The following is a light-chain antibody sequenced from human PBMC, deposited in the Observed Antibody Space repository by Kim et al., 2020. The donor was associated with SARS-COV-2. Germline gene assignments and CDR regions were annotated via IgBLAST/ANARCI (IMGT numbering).Light chain of an antibody. V-gene: IGLV3-19*01. CDR1: SLRSHY. J-gene: IGLJ2*01. Sequence: VALGQTVRITCEGDSLRSHYATGYQKKPGQALILGIYGKNNRPSGIPDRLSGSSSGNTASLTITGSQAGDEDDFYCNSRDRKDNVVLGGGTKLTVL. CDR2: GKN. CDR3: NSRDRKDNVV.